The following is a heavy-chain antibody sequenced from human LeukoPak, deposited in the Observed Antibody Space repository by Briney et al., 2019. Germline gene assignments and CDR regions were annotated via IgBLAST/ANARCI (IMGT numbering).Heavy chain of an antibody. CDR3: AREGEGLDP. V-gene: IGHV3-48*04. J-gene: IGHJ4*02. D-gene: IGHD3-16*01. CDR2: ISSSGSTI. Sequence: WGSLRLSCAASGFTFSSYSMKWVRQAPGKGLEWVSYISSSGSTIYYADSVKGRFTISRDNAKNSLYLQMNSLRAEDTAVYYCAREGEGLDPWDQGTLVTASS. CDR1: GFTFSSYS.